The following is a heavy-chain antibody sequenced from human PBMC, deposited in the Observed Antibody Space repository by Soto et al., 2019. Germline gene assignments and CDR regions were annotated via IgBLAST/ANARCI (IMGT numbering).Heavy chain of an antibody. V-gene: IGHV1-69*02. CDR3: ASPGAYSSSYQRGYYYYYGMDV. CDR1: GGTFSSYT. D-gene: IGHD6-13*01. J-gene: IGHJ6*02. CDR2: IIPILGIA. Sequence: SVKVSCKASGGTFSSYTISWVRQAPGQGLEWMGRIIPILGIANYAQKFQGRVTITRDTSASTAYMELSSLRSEDTAVYYCASPGAYSSSYQRGYYYYYGMDVWGQGTTVTVSS.